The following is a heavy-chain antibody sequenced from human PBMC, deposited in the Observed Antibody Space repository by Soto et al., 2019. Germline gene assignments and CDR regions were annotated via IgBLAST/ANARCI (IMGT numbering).Heavy chain of an antibody. Sequence: QVQLVESGGGVVQPGRSLRLSCAASGFTFSSYGMHWVRQAPGKGLEWVAVISYDGSNKYYADSVKGRFTISRDNSKNTLYLQMNSLRAEDTAVYYCAKHRELLLLDAFDIWGQGTMVTVSS. V-gene: IGHV3-30*18. CDR1: GFTFSSYG. D-gene: IGHD3-10*01. CDR2: ISYDGSNK. CDR3: AKHRELLLLDAFDI. J-gene: IGHJ3*02.